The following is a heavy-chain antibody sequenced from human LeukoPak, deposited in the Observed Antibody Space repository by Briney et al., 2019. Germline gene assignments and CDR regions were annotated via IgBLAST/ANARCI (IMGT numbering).Heavy chain of an antibody. CDR3: AREGGSYGYLDP. Sequence: GGSLKISCKGSGYSFTSYWISWVRQMPGKGLEWMGRIDPSDSYTNYSPSFQGHVTISADKSISTAYLQWSSLKASDTAMYYCAREGGSYGYLDPWGQGTLVTVSS. CDR2: IDPSDSYT. V-gene: IGHV5-10-1*01. D-gene: IGHD1-26*01. CDR1: GYSFTSYW. J-gene: IGHJ5*02.